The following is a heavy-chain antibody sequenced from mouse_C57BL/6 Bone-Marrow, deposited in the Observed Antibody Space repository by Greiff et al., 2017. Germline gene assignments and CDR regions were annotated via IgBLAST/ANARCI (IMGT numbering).Heavy chain of an antibody. D-gene: IGHD1-2*01. CDR3: ASSYGYPFGD. J-gene: IGHJ2*01. CDR1: GYTFTSSW. Sequence: VQLQQSGAELVKPGASVKMSCKASGYTFTSSWINWVKQRPGQGLEWIGDIYPGSGSTNYNGKFKGKATLTVDTSSSTAYMQLSSLTSEDSAVYFCASSYGYPFGDWGKGITLTAYS. V-gene: IGHV1-55*01. CDR2: IYPGSGST.